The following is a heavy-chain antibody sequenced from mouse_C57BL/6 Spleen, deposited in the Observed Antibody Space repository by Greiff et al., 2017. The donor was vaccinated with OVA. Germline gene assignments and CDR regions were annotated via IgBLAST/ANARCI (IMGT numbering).Heavy chain of an antibody. CDR1: GYSFTGYY. J-gene: IGHJ4*01. CDR3: ARSGSNYEEAMDY. Sequence: EVKVEESGPELVKPGASVKISCKASGYSFTGYYMNWVKQSPEKSLEWIGEINPSTGGTTYNQKFKAKATLTVDKSSSTAYMQLKSLTSEDSAVYYCARSGSNYEEAMDYWGQGTSVTVSS. CDR2: INPSTGGT. D-gene: IGHD2-5*01. V-gene: IGHV1-42*01.